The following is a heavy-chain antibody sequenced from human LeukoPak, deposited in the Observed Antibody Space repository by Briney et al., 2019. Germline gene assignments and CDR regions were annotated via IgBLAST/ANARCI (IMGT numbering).Heavy chain of an antibody. CDR1: GYSISSGYY. J-gene: IGHJ4*02. Sequence: SETLSLTCTVSGYSISSGYYWGWIRQPPGKGLEWIGSIYHSGSTYYNPSLKSRVTISVDTSKNQISLKLSSVTAADTAVYYCARDPLGATDYWGQGTLVTVSS. CDR3: ARDPLGATDY. CDR2: IYHSGST. V-gene: IGHV4-38-2*02. D-gene: IGHD1-26*01.